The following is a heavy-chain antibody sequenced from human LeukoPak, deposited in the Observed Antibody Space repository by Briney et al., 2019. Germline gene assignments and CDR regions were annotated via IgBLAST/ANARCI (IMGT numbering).Heavy chain of an antibody. V-gene: IGHV4-39*01. D-gene: IGHD2-2*01. CDR1: GGSFSGYS. CDR2: IYYTGTT. Sequence: PSETLSLTCAVYGGSFSGYSWGWIRQPPGKGLEWIGTIYYTGTTYYSPSLKSRVTISVDTSRNQFSLRLSSVTAADTAVYYCGRHLRSINSYGCIDYWGQGTLVTVSS. J-gene: IGHJ4*02. CDR3: GRHLRSINSYGCIDY.